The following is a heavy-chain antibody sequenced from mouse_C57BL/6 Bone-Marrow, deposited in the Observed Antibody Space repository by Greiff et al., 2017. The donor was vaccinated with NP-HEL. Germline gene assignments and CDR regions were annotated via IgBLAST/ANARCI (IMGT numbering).Heavy chain of an antibody. J-gene: IGHJ2*01. CDR1: GFTFSSYA. D-gene: IGHD1-1*01. CDR3: TIYGSNPFDY. Sequence: DVQLVESGAGLVKPGGSLKLSCAASGFTFSSYAMSWVRQTPGKRLEWVAYISSGGDYIYYDDTVKGRFTLTRDNARNTRYLQMSSLKSEDTAMYYWTIYGSNPFDYWGQGTTVTVSS. V-gene: IGHV5-9-1*02. CDR2: ISSGGDYI.